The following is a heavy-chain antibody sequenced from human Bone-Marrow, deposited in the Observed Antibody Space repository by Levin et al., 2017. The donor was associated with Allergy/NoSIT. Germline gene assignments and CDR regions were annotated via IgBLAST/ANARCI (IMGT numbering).Heavy chain of an antibody. Sequence: SETLSLTCAVSGGSISSAGYAWSWIRRAPGKGLEWIGFILYSGSTYYNPSLKSRVTMSLDNSKNHFSLNLTSVTAADTAVYFCARADYEMLTGYASRWFDPWGQGTPVTVSS. CDR3: ARADYEMLTGYASRWFDP. V-gene: IGHV4-30-2*01. CDR1: GGSISSAGYA. J-gene: IGHJ5*02. CDR2: ILYSGST. D-gene: IGHD3-9*01.